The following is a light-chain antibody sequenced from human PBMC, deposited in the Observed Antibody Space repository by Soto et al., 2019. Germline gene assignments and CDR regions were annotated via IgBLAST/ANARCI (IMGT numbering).Light chain of an antibody. CDR3: HQYINWPRT. CDR1: QSVRTN. Sequence: EVVMTQSPATLSVSPGERATLCCRASQSVRTNLAWYQHKDGQAPRLLIYGASSRATGIPARFSGSGSGTEFTLTISSLQSEDFAVYYCHQYINWPRTFGQGTKVDVK. J-gene: IGKJ1*01. CDR2: GAS. V-gene: IGKV3-15*01.